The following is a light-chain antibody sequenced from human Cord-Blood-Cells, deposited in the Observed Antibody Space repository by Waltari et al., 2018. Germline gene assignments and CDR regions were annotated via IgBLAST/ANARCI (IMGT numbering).Light chain of an antibody. Sequence: DIVMTQSPDSLAVSLGERATINFKASQSVLYSSNNKNYLAWYQQKPGQPPKLLIYWASTRASGVPDRFSGSGSGTDFTLTISSLQAEDVAVYYCQQYYSTPITFGQGTRLEIK. CDR1: QSVLYSSNNKNY. J-gene: IGKJ5*01. CDR2: WAS. CDR3: QQYYSTPIT. V-gene: IGKV4-1*01.